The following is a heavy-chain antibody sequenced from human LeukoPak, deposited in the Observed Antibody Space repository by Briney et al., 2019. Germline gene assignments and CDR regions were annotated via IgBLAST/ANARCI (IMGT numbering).Heavy chain of an antibody. CDR1: GFTFSSYA. J-gene: IGHJ4*02. CDR3: AKVAGPHLPD. D-gene: IGHD3-10*01. V-gene: IGHV3-7*01. Sequence: PGGSLRLSCAASGFTFSSYAMSWVRQAPGKGLEWVANIKHDGSEIHYVDSVKGRFTISRDNAKNSLHLQMNGLRADDTAVYYCAKVAGPHLPDWGRGTLVTVSS. CDR2: IKHDGSEI.